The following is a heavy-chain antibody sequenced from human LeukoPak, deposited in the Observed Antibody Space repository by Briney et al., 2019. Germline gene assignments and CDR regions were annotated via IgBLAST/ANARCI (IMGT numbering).Heavy chain of an antibody. D-gene: IGHD2-2*01. J-gene: IGHJ4*02. CDR3: IRYCSSTSCQFDY. Sequence: PGRSLRLSCTASGFTFGDYAMSWVRQAPGKGLEWVGFIRSKAYGGTTEYAASVKGRFTVSRDDSKSIAYLQMNSLKTEDTAVYYCIRYCSSTSCQFDYWGQGTLVTVSS. CDR1: GFTFGDYA. V-gene: IGHV3-49*04. CDR2: IRSKAYGGTT.